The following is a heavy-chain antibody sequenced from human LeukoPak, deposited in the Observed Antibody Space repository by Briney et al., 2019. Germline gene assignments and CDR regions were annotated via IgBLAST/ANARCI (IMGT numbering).Heavy chain of an antibody. V-gene: IGHV3-23*01. CDR3: TRDFNWGDAG. CDR1: GFTFTDSD. CDR2: ISGSGHSI. Sequence: GGSLTLSCVGSGFTFTDSDMNWVRHPPGRGLEWVSVISGSGHSINYADSVKGRFTISRDTSKNTLYLQMNSLRAEDTALYYCTRDFNWGDAGWGQGTLVTVSS. D-gene: IGHD7-27*01. J-gene: IGHJ4*02.